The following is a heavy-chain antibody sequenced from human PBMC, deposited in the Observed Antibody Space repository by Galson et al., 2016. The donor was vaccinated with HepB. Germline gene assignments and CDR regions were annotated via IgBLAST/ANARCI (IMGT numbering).Heavy chain of an antibody. Sequence: SLRLSCAISGFNVSNNFMNWVRQAPGKGLEWVSIINSGGYTSYTDAVKGRFSISRHNSKNILYLQMDSLRVDDTAVYYCARDLSMSATWSNHAMDVWGRGTAATVSS. J-gene: IGHJ6*02. CDR3: ARDLSMSATWSNHAMDV. CDR2: INSGGYT. V-gene: IGHV3-53*04. D-gene: IGHD1-14*01. CDR1: GFNVSNNF.